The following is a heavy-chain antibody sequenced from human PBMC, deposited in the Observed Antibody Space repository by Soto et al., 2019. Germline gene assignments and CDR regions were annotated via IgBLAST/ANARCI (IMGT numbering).Heavy chain of an antibody. Sequence: EVQLVESGGGLVQPAGSLRLSCGASGFTFSDHYMDWVRQAPGKGLEWVGRIRNKANSYTTEYAASVKGRFTISRDDSRNSLYLQMNSLKTEDTAMYYCTRAGILTTPYYFDYWGQGTLVTVSS. CDR1: GFTFSDHY. V-gene: IGHV3-72*01. J-gene: IGHJ4*02. CDR3: TRAGILTTPYYFDY. D-gene: IGHD2-21*01. CDR2: IRNKANSYTT.